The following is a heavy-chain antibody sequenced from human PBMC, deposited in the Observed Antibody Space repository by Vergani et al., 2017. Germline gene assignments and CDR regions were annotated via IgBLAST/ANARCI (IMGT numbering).Heavy chain of an antibody. CDR2: IYSTGST. Sequence: QVQLQESGPGLVKPSQTLSFTCSVSGDSISSGVYYWNWIRQHPGKGLEWIGYIYSTGSTHHNPSLRRRINMSVDTSKNQFSLKLNSVTAADTAMYYCARMGGYXEGDAFRIGYFDSWGPGILVTVSS. CDR3: ARMGGYXEGDAFRIGYFDS. CDR1: GDSISSGVYY. V-gene: IGHV4-31*03. D-gene: IGHD2-2*01. J-gene: IGHJ4*02.